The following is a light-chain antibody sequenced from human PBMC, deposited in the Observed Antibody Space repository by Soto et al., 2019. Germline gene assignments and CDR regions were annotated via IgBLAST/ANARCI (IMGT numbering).Light chain of an antibody. CDR2: DTT. CDR1: TGAVTNGHY. CDR3: LLSYNGPYV. V-gene: IGLV7-46*01. Sequence: QAVVYQAASLTVSPGGTFTLTCGSSTGAVTNGHYPYWFQQKPGQAPRTLIYDTTNRHSWTPARFSGSLLGGKAALTLSGAQTEDEAEYYCLLSYNGPYVFGTGSKVTV. J-gene: IGLJ1*01.